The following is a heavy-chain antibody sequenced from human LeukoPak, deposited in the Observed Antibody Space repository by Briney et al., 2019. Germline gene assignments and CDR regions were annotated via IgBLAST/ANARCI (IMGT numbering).Heavy chain of an antibody. Sequence: SETLSLTCTVSGASISNFYWSWIRQPPGKGLEWIGYIHNSGSTDYNPSLKSRVAISLDTSKNQFSLKLTSVTAADTAVYYCARDTYYYDSSGYSDAFDIWGQGTMVTVSS. CDR1: GASISNFY. V-gene: IGHV4-59*01. CDR2: IHNSGST. D-gene: IGHD3-22*01. J-gene: IGHJ3*02. CDR3: ARDTYYYDSSGYSDAFDI.